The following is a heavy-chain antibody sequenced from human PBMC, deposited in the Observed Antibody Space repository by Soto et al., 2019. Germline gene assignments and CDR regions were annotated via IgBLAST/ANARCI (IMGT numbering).Heavy chain of an antibody. CDR1: GFTFSGSA. J-gene: IGHJ4*02. D-gene: IGHD2-21*02. Sequence: GGSLRLSCAASGFTFSGSAMHWVRQASGKGLEWVGRIRSKANSYATAYAASVKGRFTISRDDSKNTAYLQMNSLKTEDTAVYYCTSPGAYCGGDCYYGGEADYWGQGTLVTVSS. CDR2: IRSKANSYAT. CDR3: TSPGAYCGGDCYYGGEADY. V-gene: IGHV3-73*01.